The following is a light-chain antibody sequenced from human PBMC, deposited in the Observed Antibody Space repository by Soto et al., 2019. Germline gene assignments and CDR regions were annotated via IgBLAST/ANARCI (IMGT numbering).Light chain of an antibody. Sequence: EIVLTQSPATLSLSPGERATLSCRASQSVSSYLAWYQQKPGQAPRLLIYDASNRAPGIPARFSGSGSGTDFTLTSRRLEPEDFAVYYCQQRSNGPLTFGGGTKVEIK. CDR3: QQRSNGPLT. CDR2: DAS. V-gene: IGKV3-11*01. CDR1: QSVSSY. J-gene: IGKJ4*02.